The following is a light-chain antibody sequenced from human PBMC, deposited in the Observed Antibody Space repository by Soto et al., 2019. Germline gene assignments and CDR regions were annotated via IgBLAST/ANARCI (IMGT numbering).Light chain of an antibody. CDR3: QQYDNLPLT. V-gene: IGKV1-33*01. CDR2: DAS. Sequence: DIHMTQSPSSLSASVGDRVTITCLASQDIGRILNWYQVKPGKAPKLVIYDASILEPGVPARFRGSGSGTYFTFTIADLQPEDIATYYCQQYDNLPLTFGGGTNVQIK. J-gene: IGKJ4*01. CDR1: QDIGRI.